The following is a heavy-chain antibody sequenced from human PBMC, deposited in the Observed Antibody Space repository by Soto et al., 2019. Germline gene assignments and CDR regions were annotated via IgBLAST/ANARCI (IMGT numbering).Heavy chain of an antibody. CDR2: ISGSGGST. D-gene: IGHD6-19*01. CDR1: GFTFSSNA. V-gene: IGHV3-23*01. J-gene: IGHJ4*02. CDR3: ARRSSGWYFDY. Sequence: EVQVLESGGGLVQPGGSLRLSCAASGFTFSSNAVNWVRQAPGKGLEWVSVISGSGGSTYYADSVKGRFTISRDNSKNTLYLQMNSLRAEDTAVYYCARRSSGWYFDYWGQGTLVTVSS.